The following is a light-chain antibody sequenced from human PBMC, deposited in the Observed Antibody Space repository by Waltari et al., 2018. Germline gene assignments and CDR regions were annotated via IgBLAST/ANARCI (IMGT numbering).Light chain of an antibody. Sequence: QSVLTQPPSASATPGQRVTLSCSGSSSNIGSNTVNWYQQPPGPAPKLLSYAKTHRPSGAPDRFSGSKSGTSASLAVRGLQSDDEADYYCGAWDDSLDGYVFGTGTKVTVL. CDR2: AKT. CDR3: GAWDDSLDGYV. CDR1: SSNIGSNT. V-gene: IGLV1-44*01. J-gene: IGLJ1*01.